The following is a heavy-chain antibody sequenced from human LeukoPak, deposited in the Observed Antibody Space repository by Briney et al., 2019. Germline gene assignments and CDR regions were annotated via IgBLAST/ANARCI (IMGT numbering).Heavy chain of an antibody. V-gene: IGHV3-23*01. CDR1: GFTFSSYV. Sequence: GGSLRLSCAASGFTFSSYVMSWVRQAPGKGLEWLSAISGSGGSPYYADSVKGRFTISRDNAKNSLYLQMNSLRPEDTAVYYCARGGRIGWFDPWGQGTLVTVSS. CDR3: ARGGRIGWFDP. J-gene: IGHJ5*02. CDR2: ISGSGGSP. D-gene: IGHD2-15*01.